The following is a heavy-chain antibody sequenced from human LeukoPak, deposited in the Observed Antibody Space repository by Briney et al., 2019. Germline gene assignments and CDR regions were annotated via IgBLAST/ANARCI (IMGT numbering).Heavy chain of an antibody. CDR2: ISNSGGST. CDR3: QRLLFPYFDY. Sequence: PGGSLRLSCAASGFTFSSYVMSWVRQAPGKGLEWVSSISNSGGSTYYADSVKGRFTISRDSSKNTLFVQMSSLSAEDTAAGVEQRLLFPYFDYWGQGTLVTVSS. J-gene: IGHJ4*02. D-gene: IGHD3-3*01. CDR1: GFTFSSYV. V-gene: IGHV3-23*01.